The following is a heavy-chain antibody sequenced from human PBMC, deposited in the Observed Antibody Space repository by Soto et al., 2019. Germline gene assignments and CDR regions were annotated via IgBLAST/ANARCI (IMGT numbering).Heavy chain of an antibody. Sequence: QVQLVESGGGLVKPGGSLRLSCAVSGFTFSDYYMTWIRQAPGKGLEWVSYISSSTSHTNYADSVKGRFTISRDNAKNSLFLQMNSLRAEDTAVYYGARGRGAAAYYFDFWGQGTLVTVSS. V-gene: IGHV3-11*05. CDR3: ARGRGAAAYYFDF. D-gene: IGHD2-2*01. J-gene: IGHJ4*02. CDR2: ISSSTSHT. CDR1: GFTFSDYY.